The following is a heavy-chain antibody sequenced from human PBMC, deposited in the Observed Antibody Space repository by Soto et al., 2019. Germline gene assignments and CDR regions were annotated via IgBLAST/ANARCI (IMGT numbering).Heavy chain of an antibody. J-gene: IGHJ6*02. V-gene: IGHV3-11*01. CDR1: GFTFSDYY. Sequence: QVQLVESGGGLVQPGGSLRLSCAASGFTFSDYYMSWIRQAPGKGLEWVSYISSSGSTIYYADSVKGRFTISRDNAKNSLYRQMTSLRAEDTAVYYCARELWCGELSGLGRDVWGQGTTVTVSS. CDR2: ISSSGSTI. D-gene: IGHD3-10*01. CDR3: ARELWCGELSGLGRDV.